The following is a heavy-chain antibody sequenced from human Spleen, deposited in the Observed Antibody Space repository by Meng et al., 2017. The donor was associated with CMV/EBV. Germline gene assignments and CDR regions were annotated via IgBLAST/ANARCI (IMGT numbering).Heavy chain of an antibody. CDR3: AKPKRKSGSYVNPNDAFDI. Sequence: ASVKVSCKASGYTFTGYYMHWVRQAPGQGLEWMGWINPNSGGTNYAQKFQGRVTMTRDTSISTAYMELSSLRAEDTAVYYCAKPKRKSGSYVNPNDAFDIWGQGTMVTVSS. CDR1: GYTFTGYY. J-gene: IGHJ3*02. V-gene: IGHV1-2*02. D-gene: IGHD1-26*01. CDR2: INPNSGGT.